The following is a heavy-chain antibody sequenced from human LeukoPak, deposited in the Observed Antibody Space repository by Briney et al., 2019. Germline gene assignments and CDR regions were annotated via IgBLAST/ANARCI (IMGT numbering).Heavy chain of an antibody. Sequence: SETLSLTCTVSGGSISGSTYYWAWIRQSPGKGLEWIGSMYYSESTYYNPSLKSRVTISTDTSKNQFSLKLNSVTAADTAVYYCARHGSYDSRSYAMDVWGQGTTVTVSS. D-gene: IGHD3-10*01. V-gene: IGHV4-39*07. CDR2: MYYSEST. CDR3: ARHGSYDSRSYAMDV. CDR1: GGSISGSTYY. J-gene: IGHJ6*02.